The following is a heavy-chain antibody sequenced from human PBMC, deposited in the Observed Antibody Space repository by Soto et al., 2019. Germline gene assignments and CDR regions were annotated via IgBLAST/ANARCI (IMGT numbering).Heavy chain of an antibody. V-gene: IGHV1-18*01. CDR2: ISAYNGNT. D-gene: IGHD3-22*01. CDR3: ARRVPLNYYDSSGSAFDI. Sequence: AASVKVSCKASGYTFTSYGISWVRQAPGQGLEWMGWISAYNGNTNYAQKLQGRVTITADESTSTAYMELSSLRSEDTAVYYCARRVPLNYYDSSGSAFDIWGQGTMVTV. CDR1: GYTFTSYG. J-gene: IGHJ3*02.